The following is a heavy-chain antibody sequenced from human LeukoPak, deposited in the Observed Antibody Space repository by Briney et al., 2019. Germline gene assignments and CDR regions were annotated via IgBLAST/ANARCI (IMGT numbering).Heavy chain of an antibody. V-gene: IGHV3-21*04. J-gene: IGHJ5*02. CDR2: ISSSSSYI. CDR1: GFTFSSYS. CDR3: ARSTGWTLNWFDP. D-gene: IGHD3/OR15-3a*01. Sequence: GGSLRLSCAASGFTFSSYSMNWVRQAPGKGLEWVSSISSSSSYIYYADSVKGRFTISRDNAKNSLYLQMNSLRAEDTAVYYCARSTGWTLNWFDPWGQGTLVTVSS.